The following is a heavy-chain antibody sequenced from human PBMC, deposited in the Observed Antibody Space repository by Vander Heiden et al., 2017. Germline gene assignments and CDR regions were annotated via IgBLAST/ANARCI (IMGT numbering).Heavy chain of an antibody. V-gene: IGHV3-23*01. J-gene: IGHJ3*01. CDR1: GFIFSSYA. CDR2: ISGSGGST. CDR3: AKDWRSNNCYTDV. D-gene: IGHD2-2*02. Sequence: EVQLLESGGGLVHPGGSLRLSCAASGFIFSSYAMSWLGQAPGKGLEWVSGISGSGGSTYYADSVKGRFTISRDNSKNTVYLQMNSMRAEDTAVYYCAKDWRSNNCYTDVWGQGKMVTVSS.